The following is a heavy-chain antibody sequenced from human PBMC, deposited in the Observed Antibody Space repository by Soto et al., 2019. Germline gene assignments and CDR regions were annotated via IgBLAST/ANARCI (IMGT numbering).Heavy chain of an antibody. J-gene: IGHJ3*02. CDR2: MNPNSGNT. V-gene: IGHV1-8*01. CDR3: ARGGGDYRYPNDAFDI. Sequence: QVQLVQSGAEVKKPGASVKVSCKASGYTFTSYDINWVRQATGQGLEWMGWMNPNSGNTGYAQKFQGRVTMTRNTSISKAYRELSSLRSEDTAVYYCARGGGDYRYPNDAFDIWGQGTMVTVSS. CDR1: GYTFTSYD. D-gene: IGHD4-17*01.